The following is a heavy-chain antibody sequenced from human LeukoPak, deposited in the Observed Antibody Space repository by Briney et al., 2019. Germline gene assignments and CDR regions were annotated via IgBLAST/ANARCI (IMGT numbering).Heavy chain of an antibody. J-gene: IGHJ4*02. CDR2: IYHSGST. CDR3: ARTVRKPYYFDY. V-gene: IGHV4-30-2*01. Sequence: SETLSLTCAVSGGSIGSGGYSWSWIRQPPGKGLEWIGYIYHSGSTYYNPSLKSRVTISVDRSKNQFSLKLSSVTAADTAVYYCARTVRKPYYFDYWGQGTLVTVSS. D-gene: IGHD4-11*01. CDR1: GGSIGSGGYS.